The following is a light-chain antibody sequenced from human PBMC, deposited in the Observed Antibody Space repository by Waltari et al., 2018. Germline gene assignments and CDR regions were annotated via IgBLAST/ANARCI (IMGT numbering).Light chain of an antibody. CDR1: QSISGN. V-gene: IGKV3-15*01. CDR2: GAA. Sequence: EIVMTQSPATLSVSPGERATLSCRASQSISGNLAWYQQKPGQAPRLLVYGAATRATGIPARFSGSGSGTEFTLTISSLQSEDFAVYYCQQYNNWPLTFGGGTKVEIK. CDR3: QQYNNWPLT. J-gene: IGKJ4*01.